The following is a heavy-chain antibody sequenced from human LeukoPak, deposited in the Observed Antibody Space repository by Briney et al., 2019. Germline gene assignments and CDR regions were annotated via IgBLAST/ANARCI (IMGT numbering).Heavy chain of an antibody. D-gene: IGHD6-19*01. CDR3: ARANPAITVAVPPIDY. CDR2: VFYSGST. Sequence: SETLSLTCTVSGDSISTSNYYWGWIRQPPGKGLEWIGSVFYSGSTYYNPSLKSRVTISIDTSKNQFSLRLNSLTAADTAVYYCARANPAITVAVPPIDYWGQGTLVSVSS. CDR1: GDSISTSNYY. V-gene: IGHV4-39*07. J-gene: IGHJ4*02.